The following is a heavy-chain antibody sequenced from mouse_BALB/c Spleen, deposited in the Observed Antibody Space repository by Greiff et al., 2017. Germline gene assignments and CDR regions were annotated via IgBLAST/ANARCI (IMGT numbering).Heavy chain of an antibody. V-gene: IGHV1S56*01. CDR3: ARGSMDY. CDR2: IYPGNVNT. CDR1: GYTFTSYY. J-gene: IGHJ4*01. Sequence: QVQLQQSGPELVKPGASVRISCKASGYTFTSYYIHWVKQRPGQGLEWIGWIYPGNVNTKYNEKFKGKATLTADKSSSTAYMQLSSLTSEDSAVYFWARGSMDYWGQGTSVTVSS.